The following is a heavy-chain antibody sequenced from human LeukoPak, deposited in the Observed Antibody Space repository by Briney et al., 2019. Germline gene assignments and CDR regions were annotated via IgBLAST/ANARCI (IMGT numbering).Heavy chain of an antibody. J-gene: IGHJ3*02. Sequence: GGSLRLSCAASGFTFSSYAMHWVRQAPGKGLEWVAVISYDGSNKYYADSVKGRFTISRDNSKNTLYLQMHSLRAEDTALYYCAKNSGSYSYDAFDIWGQGTMVTVSS. D-gene: IGHD1-26*01. CDR3: AKNSGSYSYDAFDI. V-gene: IGHV3-30-3*02. CDR1: GFTFSSYA. CDR2: ISYDGSNK.